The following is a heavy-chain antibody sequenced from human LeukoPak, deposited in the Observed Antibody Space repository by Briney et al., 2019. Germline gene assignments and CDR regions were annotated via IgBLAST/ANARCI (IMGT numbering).Heavy chain of an antibody. V-gene: IGHV3-21*01. Sequence: PGGSLRLSCAAPGFTSSSYSMNWVRQAPGKGLEWVSSISSSSSYIYYADSVKGRFTISRDNAKNSLYLQMNSLRAEDTAVYYCAIMGLFDYWGQGTLVTVSS. CDR3: AIMGLFDY. CDR1: GFTSSSYS. CDR2: ISSSSSYI. J-gene: IGHJ4*02.